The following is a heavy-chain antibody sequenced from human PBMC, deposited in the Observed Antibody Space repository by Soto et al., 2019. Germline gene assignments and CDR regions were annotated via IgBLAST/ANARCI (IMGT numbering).Heavy chain of an antibody. Sequence: PSETLSLTFSVSGGSLSSGFYSWSWIRQPPGKGLEWIGYFYHTGSTYYNPSLKGRLTISKDMTKNQFSLNLMSVTAADTAVYYCARAAATTAAGYYYYGLDVWGQGTTVTVSS. CDR1: GGSLSSGFYS. CDR3: ARAAATTAAGYYYYGLDV. J-gene: IGHJ6*02. CDR2: FYHTGST. D-gene: IGHD6-25*01. V-gene: IGHV4-30-4*01.